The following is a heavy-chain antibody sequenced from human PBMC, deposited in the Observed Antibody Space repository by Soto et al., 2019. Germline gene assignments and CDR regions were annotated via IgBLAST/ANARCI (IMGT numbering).Heavy chain of an antibody. CDR1: GYTFTSYY. J-gene: IGHJ4*02. Sequence: QVQLVQSGAEVKKPGASVKISCKASGYTFTSYYMHWVRQAPGQGLEWMGIINPSGGSTNYAQKLQGRVAMTRDTSTSTVYRELNSLRSEDTAVYYCARPPYAGCINAVCYPLDYWGKGTRVTVSS. D-gene: IGHD2-8*01. V-gene: IGHV1-46*03. CDR3: ARPPYAGCINAVCYPLDY. CDR2: INPSGGST.